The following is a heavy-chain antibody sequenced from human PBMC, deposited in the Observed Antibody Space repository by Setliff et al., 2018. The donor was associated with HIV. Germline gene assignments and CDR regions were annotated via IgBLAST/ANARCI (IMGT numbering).Heavy chain of an antibody. CDR3: ARDMSGGDGYNHGAFDI. CDR1: GYTFTNYY. D-gene: IGHD5-12*01. J-gene: IGHJ3*02. CDR2: INPSGGSA. V-gene: IGHV1-46*01. Sequence: ASVKVSCKASGYTFTNYYIHWVRQAPGQGLEWMGIINPSGGSATYAQNFQGRVTMTRDTSTSTVYMELRSLKSEDTAVYYCARDMSGGDGYNHGAFDIWGQGTMVTVSS.